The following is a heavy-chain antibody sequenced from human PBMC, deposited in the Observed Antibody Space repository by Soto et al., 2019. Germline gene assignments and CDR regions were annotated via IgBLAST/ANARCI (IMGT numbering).Heavy chain of an antibody. D-gene: IGHD2-2*01. V-gene: IGHV1-69*12. J-gene: IGHJ6*02. Sequence: QVQLVQSGAEVKKPGSSVKVSCKASGGTFSSYAISWVRQAPGQGLEWMGGIIPIFGTADYAQKFQGRVTISADXPXTXAXRGLSSLRSQDTAAEYGAQRCAGTSCPISYYYAMDVWGQGTTVTVPS. CDR3: AQRCAGTSCPISYYYAMDV. CDR1: GGTFSSYA. CDR2: IIPIFGTA.